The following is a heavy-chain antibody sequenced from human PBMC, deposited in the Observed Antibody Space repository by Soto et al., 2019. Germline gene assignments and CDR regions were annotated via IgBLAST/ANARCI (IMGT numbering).Heavy chain of an antibody. CDR3: AKEGRLASPAGDHFDS. J-gene: IGHJ4*02. V-gene: IGHV3-23*01. Sequence: PGGSLRLACAASGFPFPQNDMNWVRQAPGKGLEWVAAVGRFGNTYYRDSVRGRFTISRDDSRNLVYLQMSRLRLDDTAVYFCAKEGRLASPAGDHFDSWGPGTLVTVSS. CDR2: VGRFGNT. CDR1: GFPFPQND. D-gene: IGHD3-10*01.